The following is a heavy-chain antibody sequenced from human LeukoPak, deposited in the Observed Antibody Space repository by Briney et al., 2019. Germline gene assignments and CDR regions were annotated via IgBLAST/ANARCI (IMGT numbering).Heavy chain of an antibody. V-gene: IGHV4-39*07. CDR2: ISYSGST. D-gene: IGHD3-9*01. CDR3: ARVVCHYDILTGYYPDAFDI. CDR1: GGSISGTSCY. J-gene: IGHJ3*02. Sequence: SETLSLTCTVSGGSISGTSCYWGWIRQPPGNGLEWIGSISYSGSTYYNPSLKSRVTISVDTSKNQFSLKLSSVTAADTAVYYCARVVCHYDILTGYYPDAFDIWGQGTMVTVSS.